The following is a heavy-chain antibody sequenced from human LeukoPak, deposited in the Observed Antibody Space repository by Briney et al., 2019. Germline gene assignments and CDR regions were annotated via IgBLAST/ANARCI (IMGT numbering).Heavy chain of an antibody. CDR1: GFTFSSYG. V-gene: IGHV3-30*18. CDR2: ISYDGSNK. CDR3: AKDGIFGVVLDYFDY. D-gene: IGHD3-3*01. Sequence: PGGSLRLSCAASGFTFSSYGMHWVRQAPGKGLEWVAVISYDGSNKYYADSVKGRFTISRDNSKNTLYLQMNSLRVEDTAVYYYAKDGIFGVVLDYFDYWGQGTLVTVSS. J-gene: IGHJ4*02.